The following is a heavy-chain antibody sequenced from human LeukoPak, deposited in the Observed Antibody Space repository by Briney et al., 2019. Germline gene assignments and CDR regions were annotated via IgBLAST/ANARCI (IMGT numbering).Heavy chain of an antibody. CDR3: AAMPSVTSGDY. D-gene: IGHD4-17*01. V-gene: IGHV3-30*02. CDR2: IPYDGSDK. J-gene: IGHJ4*02. Sequence: GGALRLSFAASGFPFSSYEMNWVRPAPGKGLEWVAFIPYDGSDKFYADSVKGRFTISRDNSKNTLYLQMNSLRTEDTAVYYGAAMPSVTSGDYWGQGTLVTVSS. CDR1: GFPFSSYE.